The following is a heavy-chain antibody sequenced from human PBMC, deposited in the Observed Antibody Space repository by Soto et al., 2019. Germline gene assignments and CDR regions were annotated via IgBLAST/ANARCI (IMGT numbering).Heavy chain of an antibody. J-gene: IGHJ4*02. CDR2: ISTYNGNT. V-gene: IGHV1-18*01. D-gene: IGHD4-17*01. CDR3: ARHLYGDYDY. Sequence: QAQLVQSGAEVKEPGASVKVSCKASGYSFTTSGITWVPQAPGQGLEWMGWISTYNGNTNYAQKLQDRVTLTTDTSTSTAYMELSSLRSHDTAVYYCARHLYGDYDYWGQGTLFTVSS. CDR1: GYSFTTSG.